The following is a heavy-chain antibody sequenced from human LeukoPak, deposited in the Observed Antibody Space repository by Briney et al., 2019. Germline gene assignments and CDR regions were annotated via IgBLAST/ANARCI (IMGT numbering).Heavy chain of an antibody. CDR3: AREDPQTTVPEGMDV. J-gene: IGHJ6*02. V-gene: IGHV4-59*01. D-gene: IGHD4-17*01. CDR2: IYYSGTT. CDR1: GGSISYYY. Sequence: PSETLSLTCTVSGGSISYYYWSWIRQSPGKVLEWIGYIYYSGTTNYNPSLKSRVTISVDTSKNQFSLQLRSVTAADTAVYYCAREDPQTTVPEGMDVWGQGTTVTVSS.